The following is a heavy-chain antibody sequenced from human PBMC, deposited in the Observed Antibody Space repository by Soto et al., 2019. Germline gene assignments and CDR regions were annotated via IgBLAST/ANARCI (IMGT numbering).Heavy chain of an antibody. J-gene: IGHJ4*02. Sequence: QVQLQESGPGLVKPSETLSLTCTVSGGSISSYYWSWIRQPPEKGLEWIGYFYYSGSTNYNPSLKSRVTISVDTSKNQFSLKLSSVTAADTAVYYCARGGWKLFDYWGQGTLVTVSS. V-gene: IGHV4-59*01. D-gene: IGHD6-19*01. CDR1: GGSISSYY. CDR3: ARGGWKLFDY. CDR2: FYYSGST.